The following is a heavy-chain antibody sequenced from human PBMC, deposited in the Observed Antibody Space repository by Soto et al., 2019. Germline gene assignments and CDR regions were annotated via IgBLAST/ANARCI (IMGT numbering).Heavy chain of an antibody. D-gene: IGHD1-26*01. CDR3: ATSIVGATHDAFDI. Sequence: QVQLVESGGGVVQPGRSLRLSCAASGFTFSSYTMHWVRQAPGKGLEWVAVISYDGSNKYYADSVKGRFTISRDNSKNPLYLQMSSLRAEDTAVYYCATSIVGATHDAFDIWGQGTMVTVSS. CDR2: ISYDGSNK. V-gene: IGHV3-30-3*01. J-gene: IGHJ3*02. CDR1: GFTFSSYT.